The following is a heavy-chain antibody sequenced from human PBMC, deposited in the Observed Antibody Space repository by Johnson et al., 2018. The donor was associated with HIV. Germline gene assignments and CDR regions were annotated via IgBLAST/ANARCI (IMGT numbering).Heavy chain of an antibody. CDR1: GFTFSSFG. Sequence: QVQLVESGGGVVQPGRSLRLSCAASGFTFSSFGMHWVRQAPGKGLEWVAVISYDGSNKYYADSVKGRFTISRDNAKNSLYLQMNSLRAEDTAVYYCARGFHRGGAFDIWGQGTMVTVSS. V-gene: IGHV3-30*19. CDR2: ISYDGSNK. D-gene: IGHD1-14*01. J-gene: IGHJ3*02. CDR3: ARGFHRGGAFDI.